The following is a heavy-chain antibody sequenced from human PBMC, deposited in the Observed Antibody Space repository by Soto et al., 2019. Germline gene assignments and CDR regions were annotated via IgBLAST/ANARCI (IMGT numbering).Heavy chain of an antibody. D-gene: IGHD1-26*01. Sequence: PGGSLRLSCAAYGFTFSDYYMSWIRQAPGKGLEWVSYISSSSSYTNYADSVKGRFTISRDNAKNSLYLQMNSLRAEDTAVYYCARLGERELLPAFDIWGQGTMVTVSS. V-gene: IGHV3-11*03. J-gene: IGHJ3*02. CDR2: ISSSSSYT. CDR1: GFTFSDYY. CDR3: ARLGERELLPAFDI.